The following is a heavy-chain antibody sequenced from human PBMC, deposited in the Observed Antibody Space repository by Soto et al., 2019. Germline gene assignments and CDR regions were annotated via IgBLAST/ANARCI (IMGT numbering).Heavy chain of an antibody. D-gene: IGHD4-4*01. J-gene: IGHJ6*02. V-gene: IGHV4-4*02. CDR3: ARARGMTTDVNYYYYGMDV. CDR1: GGSISSSNW. Sequence: PSETLSLTCAVSGGSISSSNWWSWVRQPPGKGLEWIGEIYHSGSTNYNPSLKSRVTISVDKSKNQFSLKLSSVTAADTAVYYCARARGMTTDVNYYYYGMDVWGQGTTVTVSS. CDR2: IYHSGST.